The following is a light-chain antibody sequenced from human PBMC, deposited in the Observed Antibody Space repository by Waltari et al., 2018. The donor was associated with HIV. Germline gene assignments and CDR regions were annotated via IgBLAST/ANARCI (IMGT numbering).Light chain of an antibody. Sequence: DIVMTQFPDSLAVSLVQRVPINCKASQSVLYSSNNKNYLTWYQQKPGQPPKLLIYWASTRESGVPDRFSGSGSGADFTLTISSLQAEDVAVYYCQQYYSAPPTFGQGTKLEIK. CDR2: WAS. CDR1: QSVLYSSNNKNY. J-gene: IGKJ2*01. V-gene: IGKV4-1*01. CDR3: QQYYSAPPT.